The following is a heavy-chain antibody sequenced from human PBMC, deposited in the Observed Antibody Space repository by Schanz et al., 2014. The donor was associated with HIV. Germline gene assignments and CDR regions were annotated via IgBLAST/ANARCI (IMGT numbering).Heavy chain of an antibody. D-gene: IGHD1-26*01. J-gene: IGHJ4*02. V-gene: IGHV3-9*01. CDR1: GLSLSDFA. Sequence: VQLVESGGGLVKPGRSLRLSCVVSGLSLSDFAWHWVRQTPERGLEWVSGITWNNRVTGYADSVKGRFTISRDPAKNTLFLHMNNLRGDDTALYYCVKDFTASKGGFDYWGQGTLVIVSS. CDR2: ITWNNRVT. CDR3: VKDFTASKGGFDY.